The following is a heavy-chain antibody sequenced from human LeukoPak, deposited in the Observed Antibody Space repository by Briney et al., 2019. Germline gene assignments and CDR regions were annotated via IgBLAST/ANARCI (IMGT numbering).Heavy chain of an antibody. V-gene: IGHV3-30*02. CDR2: IRYDGSNT. CDR3: ARDSPPTTYDSSGYPTDY. J-gene: IGHJ4*02. Sequence: TGGSLRLSCAASGFIFSSYGMHWVRQAPGRGREWVAFIRYDGSNTYYADSVKGRFTISRDNSKNTLYLQMNSLIAEDTAVYHCARDSPPTTYDSSGYPTDYWGQGTLVTVSS. D-gene: IGHD3-22*01. CDR1: GFIFSSYG.